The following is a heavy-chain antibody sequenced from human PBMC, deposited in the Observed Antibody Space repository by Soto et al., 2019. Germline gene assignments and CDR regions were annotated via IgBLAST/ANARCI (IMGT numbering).Heavy chain of an antibody. D-gene: IGHD3-10*01. V-gene: IGHV6-1*01. CDR1: GDSVSSNSAA. CDR2: TYYRSKWYN. J-gene: IGHJ5*02. CDR3: AMGSILLWFGELPGPYNWFDP. Sequence: PSQTLSLTCAISGDSVSSNSAAWNWIRQSPSRGLEWLGRTYYRSKWYNDYAVSVKSRITINPDTSKNQFSLQLNSVTPEDTAVYYCAMGSILLWFGELPGPYNWFDPWGQGTLVTVSS.